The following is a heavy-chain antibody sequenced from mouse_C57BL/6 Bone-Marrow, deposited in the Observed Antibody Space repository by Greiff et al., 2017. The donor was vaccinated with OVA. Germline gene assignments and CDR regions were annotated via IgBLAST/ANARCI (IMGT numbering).Heavy chain of an antibody. CDR3: ARNEGYRAYAMDY. CDR1: GFTFSDYG. Sequence: EVQVVESGGGLVQPGGSLKLSCAASGFTFSDYGMAWVRQAPRKGPEWVAFISNLAYSIYYADTVTGRFTISGENAKNTLYLEMSSLRSEDTAMYYCARNEGYRAYAMDYWGQGTSVTVSS. CDR2: ISNLAYSI. J-gene: IGHJ4*01. V-gene: IGHV5-15*01. D-gene: IGHD3-1*01.